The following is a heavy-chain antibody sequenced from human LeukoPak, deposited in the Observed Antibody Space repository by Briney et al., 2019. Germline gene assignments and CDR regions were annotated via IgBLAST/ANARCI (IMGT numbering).Heavy chain of an antibody. D-gene: IGHD3-22*01. CDR2: MNPNSGNT. CDR3: ARPVGSSGYYYYYYGMDA. J-gene: IGHJ6*02. CDR1: GYTFTSYD. Sequence: ASVKVSCKASGYTFTSYDINWVRQATGQGLEWMGWMNPNSGNTGYAQKFQGRVTMTRNTSISTAYMELSSLRSEDTAVYYCARPVGSSGYYYYYYGMDAWGQGTTVTVSS. V-gene: IGHV1-8*01.